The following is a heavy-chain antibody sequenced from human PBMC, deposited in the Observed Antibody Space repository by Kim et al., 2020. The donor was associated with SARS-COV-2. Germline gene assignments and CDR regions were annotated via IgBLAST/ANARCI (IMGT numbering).Heavy chain of an antibody. CDR3: ARDRVGINYYYGMDV. CDR1: GGSISSYY. J-gene: IGHJ6*02. Sequence: SETLSLTCTVSGGSISSYYWSWIRQPPGKGLEWIGYIYYSGSTNYNPSLKSRVTISVDTSKNQFSLKLSSVTAADTAVYYCARDRVGINYYYGMDVWGQGTTVTVSS. D-gene: IGHD1-20*01. CDR2: IYYSGST. V-gene: IGHV4-59*13.